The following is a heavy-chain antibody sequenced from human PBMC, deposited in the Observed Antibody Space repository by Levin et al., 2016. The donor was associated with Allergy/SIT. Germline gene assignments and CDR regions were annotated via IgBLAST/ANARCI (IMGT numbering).Heavy chain of an antibody. J-gene: IGHJ4*02. CDR1: GGTFSSYA. D-gene: IGHD2-21*01. V-gene: IGHV1-69*13. CDR3: AREKYCGGDCYPLATPFDY. CDR2: IIPIFGTA. Sequence: SVKVSCKASGGTFSSYAISWVRQAPGQGLEWMGGIIPIFGTANYAQKFQGRVTITADESTSTAYMELSSLRSEDTAVYYCAREKYCGGDCYPLATPFDYWGQGTLVTVSS.